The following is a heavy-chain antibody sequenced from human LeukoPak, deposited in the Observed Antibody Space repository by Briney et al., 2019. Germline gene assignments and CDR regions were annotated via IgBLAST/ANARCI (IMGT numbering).Heavy chain of an antibody. CDR3: ASSYYDSGSHYNY. J-gene: IGHJ4*02. D-gene: IGHD3-10*01. CDR1: GFTFSSYA. Sequence: GRSLRLSCAASGFTFSSYAMHWVRQAPGKGLEWVAVISYDGSNKYYADSVKGRFTISRDNSKNTLYLQMNSLRAEDTAVYYCASSYYDSGSHYNYWGQGTLVTVSS. CDR2: ISYDGSNK. V-gene: IGHV3-30-3*01.